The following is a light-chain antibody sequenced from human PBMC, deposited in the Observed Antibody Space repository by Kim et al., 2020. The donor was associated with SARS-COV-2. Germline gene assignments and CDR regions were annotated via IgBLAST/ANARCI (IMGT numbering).Light chain of an antibody. CDR1: SSDVGGYNY. J-gene: IGLJ3*02. CDR2: DVS. V-gene: IGLV2-14*01. CDR3: SSYTSSSTFV. Sequence: QSALTQPASVSGSPGQSITISCTGTSSDVGGYNYVSWYQQHPGKAPKLMIYDVSKWPSGVSNRFSGSKSGNTASLTISGLQAEDEADYYCSSYTSSSTFVFGGGTQLTVL.